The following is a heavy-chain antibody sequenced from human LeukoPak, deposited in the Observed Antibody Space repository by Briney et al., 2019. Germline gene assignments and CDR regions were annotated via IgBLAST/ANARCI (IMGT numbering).Heavy chain of an antibody. V-gene: IGHV3-23*01. CDR1: GFTFVTYG. CDR2: ISGGGGNT. Sequence: GGSLRLSCEASGFTFVTYGMTWVRQAPGKGLEWVSGISGGGGNTYYADSLKGRLAISRDKSKNTVYLQMDSLRAEDTAVYYCAKPSLTLIRGVRGPFDYWGQGILVTVSS. CDR3: AKPSLTLIRGVRGPFDY. D-gene: IGHD3-10*01. J-gene: IGHJ4*02.